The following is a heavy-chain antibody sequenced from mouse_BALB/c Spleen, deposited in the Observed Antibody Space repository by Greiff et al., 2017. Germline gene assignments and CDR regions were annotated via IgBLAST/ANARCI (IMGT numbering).Heavy chain of an antibody. CDR2: IYPGDGDT. Sequence: VKLQESGPELVKPGASVKISCKASGYAFSSSWMNWVKQRPGQGLEWIGRIYPGDGDTNYNGKFKGKATLTADKSSSTAYMQLSSLTSVDSAVYFCARSGGKAWFAYWGQGTLVTVSA. V-gene: IGHV1-82*01. D-gene: IGHD2-1*01. J-gene: IGHJ3*01. CDR3: ARSGGKAWFAY. CDR1: GYAFSSSW.